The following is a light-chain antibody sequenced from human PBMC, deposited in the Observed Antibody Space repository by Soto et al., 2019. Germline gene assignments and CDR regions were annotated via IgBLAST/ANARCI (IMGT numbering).Light chain of an antibody. CDR1: QHISRN. V-gene: IGKV3-15*01. Sequence: EIVLTQSPGTLSLSPGEGATLSCRAAQHISRNYVAWYQQKPGQAPRLLIYGASTRATGIPARFSGSGSGTEFTLTISSLQSEDFAVYYCQQYNNWPRTFGQGTKVDI. CDR2: GAS. CDR3: QQYNNWPRT. J-gene: IGKJ1*01.